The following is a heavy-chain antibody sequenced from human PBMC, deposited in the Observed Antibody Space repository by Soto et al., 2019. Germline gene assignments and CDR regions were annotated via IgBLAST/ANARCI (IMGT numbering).Heavy chain of an antibody. CDR3: ARAPMITFGGVIVTSYYDYGRDV. D-gene: IGHD3-16*02. CDR1: GGSFSGYY. J-gene: IGHJ6*02. CDR2: INHSGST. Sequence: QVQLQQWGAGLLKPSETLSLTCAVYGGSFSGYYWRWIRQPPGKGLEWIGEINHSGSTNYNPSLKGPLTISVDRSKNQFSLNLSSVTAADAAVYYCARAPMITFGGVIVTSYYDYGRDVWGRGTTVTVSS. V-gene: IGHV4-34*01.